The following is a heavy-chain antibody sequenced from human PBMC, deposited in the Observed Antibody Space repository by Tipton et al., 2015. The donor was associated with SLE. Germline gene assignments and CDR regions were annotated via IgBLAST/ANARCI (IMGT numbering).Heavy chain of an antibody. Sequence: TLSLTCTVSGGSISSHYWSWIRQPPGKGLEWIGYIYYSGSTYYNPSLKSRVTISVDTSKNQFSLKLSSVTAADTAVYYCARSTVLLWFGALYFDLWGRGTLVTVSS. V-gene: IGHV4-59*04. J-gene: IGHJ2*01. D-gene: IGHD3-10*01. CDR2: IYYSGST. CDR1: GGSISSHY. CDR3: ARSTVLLWFGALYFDL.